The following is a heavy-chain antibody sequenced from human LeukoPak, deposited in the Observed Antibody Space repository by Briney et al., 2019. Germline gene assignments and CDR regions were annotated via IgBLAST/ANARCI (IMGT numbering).Heavy chain of an antibody. Sequence: GGSLRLSCAASGFTFSSYAMHWVRQAPGKGLEWVAVISYDGSNKYYADSVKGRFTISRDNSKNTLYLQKNSLRAEDTAVYYCARGSAFDIWGQGTMVTVSS. CDR3: ARGSAFDI. J-gene: IGHJ3*02. CDR1: GFTFSSYA. CDR2: ISYDGSNK. V-gene: IGHV3-30*04.